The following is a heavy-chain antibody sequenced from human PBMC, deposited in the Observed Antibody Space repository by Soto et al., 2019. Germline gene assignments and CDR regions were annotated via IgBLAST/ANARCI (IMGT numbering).Heavy chain of an antibody. D-gene: IGHD3-10*01. CDR1: GGTFSSYA. J-gene: IGHJ6*02. CDR2: IIPIFGTA. Sequence: ASVKVSCKASGGTFSSYAISWVRQAPGQGLEWMGGIIPIFGTANYAQKFQGRVTITADESTSTAYIELSSLRSEDTAVYYCARVSVEYGSGSYYNVYYYYYGMDVWGQGTTVTVSS. CDR3: ARVSVEYGSGSYYNVYYYYYGMDV. V-gene: IGHV1-69*13.